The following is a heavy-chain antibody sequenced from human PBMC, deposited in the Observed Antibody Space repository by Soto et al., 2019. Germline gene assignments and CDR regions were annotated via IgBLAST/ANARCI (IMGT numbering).Heavy chain of an antibody. CDR2: INAGNGNT. Sequence: QVQLVQSGAEVKKPGASVKVSCKASGYTFTSYAMHWVRQATGQRLEWMGWINAGNGNTKYSQKFQGRDTITRDTSASTAYMELSSLRSEDTAVYYCARAGECYYDSSGYYLDPWGQGTLVTVSS. V-gene: IGHV1-3*01. J-gene: IGHJ5*02. CDR3: ARAGECYYDSSGYYLDP. CDR1: GYTFTSYA. D-gene: IGHD3-22*01.